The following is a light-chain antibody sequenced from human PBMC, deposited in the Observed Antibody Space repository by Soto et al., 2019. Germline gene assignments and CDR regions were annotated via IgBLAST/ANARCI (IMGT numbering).Light chain of an antibody. CDR3: QQSYSTLLT. Sequence: DIQMTQSPSSLSASVGDRVTITCRASQSISSYLNWYQQKPGKAPKLLIYAASSLQSGVPSRFSGSGSRTDFTLTISSLQPEDFATYYCQQSYSTLLTFGGGTKVDIK. V-gene: IGKV1-39*01. CDR2: AAS. J-gene: IGKJ4*01. CDR1: QSISSY.